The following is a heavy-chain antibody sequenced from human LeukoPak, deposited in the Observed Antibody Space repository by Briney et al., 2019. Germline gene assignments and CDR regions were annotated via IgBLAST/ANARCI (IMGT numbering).Heavy chain of an antibody. Sequence: GGSLRLSCAASGFTFSSYAVSWVRQAPGKGLEWVSAISDSGRSSYYADSVKGRFTISRDNSKNTLYLQMNSLRAEETAVYYCARDRMVYTYWGRGTLVTVSS. CDR1: GFTFSSYA. V-gene: IGHV3-23*01. D-gene: IGHD3-10*01. J-gene: IGHJ4*02. CDR2: ISDSGRSS. CDR3: ARDRMVYTY.